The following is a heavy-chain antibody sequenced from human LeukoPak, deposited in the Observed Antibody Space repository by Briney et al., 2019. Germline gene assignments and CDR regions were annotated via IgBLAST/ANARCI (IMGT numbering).Heavy chain of an antibody. Sequence: GGSLPLPCPASRFTSDDYGMSWVRQAPGKGLAWVSGINWNGGSKRYAGSVKGRFTISRANAKTSMYLQMNSLRAEDTDLYYCAREAVRSSSWYGSGPYYYYMDVWGKGTTVTVSS. D-gene: IGHD6-13*01. CDR2: INWNGGSK. CDR1: RFTSDDYG. CDR3: AREAVRSSSWYGSGPYYYYMDV. J-gene: IGHJ6*03. V-gene: IGHV3-20*04.